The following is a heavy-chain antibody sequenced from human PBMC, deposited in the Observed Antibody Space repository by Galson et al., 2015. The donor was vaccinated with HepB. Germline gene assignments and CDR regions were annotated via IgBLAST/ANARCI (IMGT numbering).Heavy chain of an antibody. J-gene: IGHJ4*02. CDR3: ARQWLVKRIFDY. Sequence: PALVKPTQTLTLTCTFSGFSLSTSGVGVGWIRQPPGKALEWLALIYWDDDKRYSPSLKSRLTITKDTSKNQVVLTMTNMDPVDTATYYCARQWLVKRIFDYWGQGTLVTVSS. CDR1: GFSLSTSGVG. V-gene: IGHV2-5*02. D-gene: IGHD6-19*01. CDR2: IYWDDDK.